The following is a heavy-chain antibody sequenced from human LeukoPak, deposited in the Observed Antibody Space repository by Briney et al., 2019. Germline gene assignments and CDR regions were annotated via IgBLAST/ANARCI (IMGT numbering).Heavy chain of an antibody. D-gene: IGHD3-16*01. Sequence: GGSLRLSCAASGLTLITFWMSGFRQAPGKGLRGVPNIKQEGVEKYSVDSVKGRFTISRDNAKNSLYMQMNSLRAEDTAVYYCARVMSASVWRSYGSYYYYYYMDIWGKGTTVTVSS. CDR1: GLTLITFW. V-gene: IGHV3-7*01. CDR3: ARVMSASVWRSYGSYYYYYYMDI. J-gene: IGHJ6*03. CDR2: IKQEGVEK.